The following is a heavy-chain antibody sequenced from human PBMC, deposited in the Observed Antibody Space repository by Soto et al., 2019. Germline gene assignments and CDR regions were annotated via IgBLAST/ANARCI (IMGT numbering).Heavy chain of an antibody. J-gene: IGHJ5*02. CDR1: GYTFTSYD. Sequence: QVQLVQSGAEVKKPGASVKVSCKASGYTFTSYDIIWVRQATRQGLEWMGWMNPNSGNTGYAQKFQGRVTMTRNTSISTAYMELSSLRSDDMAVYYCARGPPSGYLLSWFVPWGQGTLVTVSS. D-gene: IGHD3-22*01. CDR3: ARGPPSGYLLSWFVP. CDR2: MNPNSGNT. V-gene: IGHV1-8*01.